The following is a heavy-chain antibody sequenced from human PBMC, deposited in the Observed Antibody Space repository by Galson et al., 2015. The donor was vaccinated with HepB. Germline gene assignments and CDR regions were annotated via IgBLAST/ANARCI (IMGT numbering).Heavy chain of an antibody. Sequence: SVKVSCKASGYTFSSYYMHWVRQAPGQGLEWMGIINPSGGSTSYAQKFQGRVTMTRDTSTSTVYMELSSLRSEDTAVYYCARDLTGSTPYNWFDPWGQGTLVTVSS. J-gene: IGHJ5*02. CDR3: ARDLTGSTPYNWFDP. D-gene: IGHD3-9*01. CDR2: INPSGGST. CDR1: GYTFSSYY. V-gene: IGHV1-46*03.